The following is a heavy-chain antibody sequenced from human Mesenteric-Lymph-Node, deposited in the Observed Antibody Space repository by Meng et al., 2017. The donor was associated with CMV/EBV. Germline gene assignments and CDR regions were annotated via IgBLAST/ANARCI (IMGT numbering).Heavy chain of an antibody. V-gene: IGHV3-30*04. D-gene: IGHD3-10*01. J-gene: IGHJ4*02. CDR3: AGSGSYYTILYYFDY. CDR1: GLPFSSYA. Sequence: SGLPFSSYAMPWVRQAPRKGLEWVAVISYDGSNKSYADSVKGRFTISRDNSKNTLYLQMNSLRAEDTAVYYCAGSGSYYTILYYFDYWGQGTLVTVSS. CDR2: ISYDGSNK.